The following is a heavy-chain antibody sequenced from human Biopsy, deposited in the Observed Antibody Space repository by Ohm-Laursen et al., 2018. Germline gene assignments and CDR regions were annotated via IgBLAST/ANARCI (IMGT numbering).Heavy chain of an antibody. D-gene: IGHD2-2*01. V-gene: IGHV3-33*01. CDR2: IYYDGLNK. Sequence: SLRLSCAAFGFIFSSYGMHWVRQAPGKGLEWVAVIYYDGLNKEYADSVKGRFTISRDNSKNTLFLRMNSLRAEDTAVYYCARDGIVVVPAAFHLDNWGPGTLVTVSS. CDR3: ARDGIVVVPAAFHLDN. J-gene: IGHJ4*02. CDR1: GFIFSSYG.